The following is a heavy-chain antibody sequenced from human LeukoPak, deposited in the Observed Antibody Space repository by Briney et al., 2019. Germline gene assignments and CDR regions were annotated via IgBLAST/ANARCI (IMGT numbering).Heavy chain of an antibody. Sequence: GGSLRLSCAASGFTFSTYAMSWVRQAPGKGLEWVSVISGDGGTTYYADSVKGRFTISRDNSGNTLYLQMNSLRGEDTAMYHCASPDTPRAVTRSGAWYYFDYWGQGTLVTVSS. J-gene: IGHJ4*02. V-gene: IGHV3-23*01. CDR2: ISGDGGTT. CDR3: ASPDTPRAVTRSGAWYYFDY. D-gene: IGHD6-25*01. CDR1: GFTFSTYA.